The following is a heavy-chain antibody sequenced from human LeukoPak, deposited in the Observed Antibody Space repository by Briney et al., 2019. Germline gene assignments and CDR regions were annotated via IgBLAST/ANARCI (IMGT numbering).Heavy chain of an antibody. CDR3: ARSMTTVTPFDF. CDR2: IYPGDSDT. D-gene: IGHD4-11*01. V-gene: IGHV5-51*01. Sequence: GESLKISCKGSGYPFTSYWIGWVRQMPGKGLEWMGIIYPGDSDTKYSPSFQGQATISADKSISTAYLKWSSLKASDTAMYYCARSMTTVTPFDFWGQGTLVTVSS. CDR1: GYPFTSYW. J-gene: IGHJ4*02.